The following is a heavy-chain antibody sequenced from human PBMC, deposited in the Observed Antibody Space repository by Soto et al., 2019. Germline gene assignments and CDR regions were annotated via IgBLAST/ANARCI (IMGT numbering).Heavy chain of an antibody. V-gene: IGHV3-9*01. CDR3: AKARDATGYYYYMDV. CDR2: ISWNSGSI. J-gene: IGHJ6*03. Sequence: EVQLVESGGGLVQPGRSLRLSCAASGFTFDDYAMHWVRQAPGKGLEWVSGISWNSGSIAYADSVKGRFNISRDNAKNSLYLQMNSLRAEDTALYYCAKARDATGYYYYMDVWGKGTTVTVSS. CDR1: GFTFDDYA. D-gene: IGHD4-17*01.